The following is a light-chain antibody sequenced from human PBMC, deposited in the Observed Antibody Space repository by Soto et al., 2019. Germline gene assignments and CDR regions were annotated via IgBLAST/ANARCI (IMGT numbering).Light chain of an antibody. Sequence: QSALTQPASMSGSPGQSVTISCAGTSNDIGGYNYVSWYQHHPGTAPKLIIYDVSSRPSGVSHRFSGSKSGSTASLTISGLQAEDEADYYCSSFSVASPLFGTGTKVTVL. V-gene: IGLV2-14*01. CDR3: SSFSVASPL. CDR2: DVS. J-gene: IGLJ1*01. CDR1: SNDIGGYNY.